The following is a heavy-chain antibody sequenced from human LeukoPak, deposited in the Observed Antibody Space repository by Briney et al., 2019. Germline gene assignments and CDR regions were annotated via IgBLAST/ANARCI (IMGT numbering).Heavy chain of an antibody. V-gene: IGHV3-23*01. Sequence: GGSLRLSCAASKFTFSSYAMQWVRQAPGKELEWVSGIDVGGGTTYYRDSVKGRFTISRDNSKNTLYLQMNSLRVEDTAVYYCAKYLTTKGPPYALDVWGQGTTVTVSS. CDR3: AKYLTTKGPPYALDV. CDR2: IDVGGGTT. CDR1: KFTFSSYA. J-gene: IGHJ6*02. D-gene: IGHD1-14*01.